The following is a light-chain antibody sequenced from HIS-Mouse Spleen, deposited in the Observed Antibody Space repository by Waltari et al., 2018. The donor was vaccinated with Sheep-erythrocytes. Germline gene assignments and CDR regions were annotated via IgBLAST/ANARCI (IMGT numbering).Light chain of an antibody. CDR2: EDS. J-gene: IGLJ3*02. CDR1: AFPKKY. Sequence: SYELTQPPSVSVSPGQTARITCSGDAFPKKYAYWYQQKSGQAPVLVIYEDSKRPSGIPERFSGSSSGTMATLTISGAQVEDEADYYCSSYAGSNNWVFGGGTKLTVL. V-gene: IGLV3-10*01. CDR3: SSYAGSNNWV.